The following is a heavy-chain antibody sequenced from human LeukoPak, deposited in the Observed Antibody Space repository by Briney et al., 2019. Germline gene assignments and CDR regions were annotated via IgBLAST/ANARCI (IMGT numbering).Heavy chain of an antibody. CDR2: FHSSGTT. V-gene: IGHV4-61*02. CDR3: AREQRWLQSLDY. Sequence: SETLSLTCTVSGGSISNGNAYENWIRQPAGKGLEWIGRFHSSGTTNYNPFLKSRVTISVDTSKNQSSLNLNSVTAADTAVYYCAREQRWLQSLDYWGQGNLVTVSS. J-gene: IGHJ4*02. CDR1: GGSISNGNAY. D-gene: IGHD5-24*01.